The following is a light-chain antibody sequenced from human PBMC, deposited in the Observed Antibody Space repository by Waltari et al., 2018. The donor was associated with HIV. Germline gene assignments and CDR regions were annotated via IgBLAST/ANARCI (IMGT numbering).Light chain of an antibody. CDR2: RNN. V-gene: IGLV1-40*01. J-gene: IGLJ3*02. CDR1: SSHTGAGYH. CDR3: QSYDSSVSAWV. Sequence: QPVLTQPSSVSEAPGQRVTISCTGGSSHTGAGYHVHWYQQLPGSVPKLLIYRNNNRPSGVPDRFSGFKSGTSASLVITGLRAEDEADYYCQSYDSSVSAWVFGGGTKLTVL.